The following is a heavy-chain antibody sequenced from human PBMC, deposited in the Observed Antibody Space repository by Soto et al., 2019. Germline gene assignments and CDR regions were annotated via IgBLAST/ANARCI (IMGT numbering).Heavy chain of an antibody. CDR1: GYIFTSYA. Sequence: RASVKVSCKTSGYIFTSYALHWVRQAPGQRLEWMGWINTGNGNTRYSQKFQGRVTITRDTSASTGYMKLSSLRSEDTAVYYCARDEARTTLVTSILIFGYWGEGNLVPVCS. D-gene: IGHD4-17*01. CDR3: ARDEARTTLVTSILIFGY. V-gene: IGHV1-3*04. CDR2: INTGNGNT. J-gene: IGHJ4*02.